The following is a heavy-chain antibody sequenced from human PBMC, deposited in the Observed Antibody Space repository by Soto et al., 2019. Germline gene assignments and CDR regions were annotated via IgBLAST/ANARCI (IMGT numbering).Heavy chain of an antibody. CDR1: GFTFSSYE. D-gene: IGHD5-12*01. CDR3: AREMATGPDY. V-gene: IGHV3-48*03. CDR2: ISSSGSTI. J-gene: IGHJ4*02. Sequence: AGGSLRLSCAASGFTFSSYEMNWVRQAPGKGLEWVSYISSSGSTIYYADSVKGRFTISRDNAKNSLYLQMNSLRAEDTAVYYCAREMATGPDYWGQGTLVTVSS.